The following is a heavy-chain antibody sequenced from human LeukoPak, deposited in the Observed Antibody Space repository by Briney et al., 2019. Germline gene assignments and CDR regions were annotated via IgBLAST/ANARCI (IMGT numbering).Heavy chain of an antibody. CDR2: SYYSGST. CDR1: GGSISSSSYY. J-gene: IGHJ1*01. D-gene: IGHD3-22*01. CDR3: ARQLTYYYDRSGYDAEYFQH. Sequence: SETLSLTCTASGGSISSSSYYWGWIRQPPGKGLEWIVSSYYSGSTYYNPALKSRVTISVYTSKNQFSLKLSSVTAADTAVYYCARQLTYYYDRSGYDAEYFQHWGQGTLVTVSS. V-gene: IGHV4-39*01.